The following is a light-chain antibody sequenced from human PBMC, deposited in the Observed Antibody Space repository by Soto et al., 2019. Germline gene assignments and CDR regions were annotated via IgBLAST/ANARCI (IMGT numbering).Light chain of an antibody. J-gene: IGKJ1*01. CDR2: AAS. Sequence: DIQMTQSPSSLSASVGDRVTITCRASQSVSSYLNWYQQKPGKAPKLLIYAASSLQSGVPSRFSASGSGTDFTLTISSLQPEDFATYYCQQSYRTPRTFGQGTKVEMK. CDR3: QQSYRTPRT. V-gene: IGKV1-39*01. CDR1: QSVSSY.